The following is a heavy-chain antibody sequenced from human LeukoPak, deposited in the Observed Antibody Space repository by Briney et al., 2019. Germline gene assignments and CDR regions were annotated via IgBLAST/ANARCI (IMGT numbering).Heavy chain of an antibody. V-gene: IGHV3-30*02. CDR2: IRYDGSNK. CDR1: GFTFSSYG. D-gene: IGHD2-2*01. Sequence: GGSLRLSCAASGFTFSSYGMHWVRQAPGKGLEWVAFIRYDGSNKYYADSVKGRFTISRDNSKNTLYLQMSSLRSEDTAVYYCARGGSSSTSAYFYYYYYYMDVWGKGTTVTVSS. CDR3: ARGGSSSTSAYFYYYYYYMDV. J-gene: IGHJ6*03.